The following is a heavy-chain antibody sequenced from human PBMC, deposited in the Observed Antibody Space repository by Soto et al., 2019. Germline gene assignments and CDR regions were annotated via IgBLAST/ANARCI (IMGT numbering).Heavy chain of an antibody. D-gene: IGHD3-22*01. J-gene: IGHJ3*02. Sequence: GLEWMGGIIPMFGTANYAQSFQGRVTITADESTSTAYMELSSLTSVDTAVYYCATKAYESSGYYYAFDILVQGTMVTV. V-gene: IGHV1-69*01. CDR3: ATKAYESSGYYYAFDI. CDR2: IIPMFGTA.